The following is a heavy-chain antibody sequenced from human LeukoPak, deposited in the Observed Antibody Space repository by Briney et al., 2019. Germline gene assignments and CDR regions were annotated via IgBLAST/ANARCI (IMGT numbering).Heavy chain of an antibody. CDR2: INSDGSST. CDR1: GFTFSTYN. CDR3: ARDGSGPYYYYYMDV. Sequence: GGSLRLSCAASGFTFSTYNMNWVRQAPGKGLVWVSRINSDGSSTSYADSVKGRFTISRDNAKNTLYLQMNSLRAEDTAVYYCARDGSGPYYYYYMDVWGKGTTVTISS. V-gene: IGHV3-74*01. J-gene: IGHJ6*03. D-gene: IGHD3-10*01.